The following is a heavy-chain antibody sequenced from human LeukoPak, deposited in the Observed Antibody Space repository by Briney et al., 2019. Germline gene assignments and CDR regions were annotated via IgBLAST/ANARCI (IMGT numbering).Heavy chain of an antibody. CDR3: AHRKNYYDSSVFDN. J-gene: IGHJ4*02. V-gene: IGHV2-5*02. CDR1: GFSLNTRGVG. Sequence: SGPTLVNPTQTLTLTCTFSGFSLNTRGVGVGWIRQPPGRALEWLALIYWDDDRCYSPSLKSRLTITKDTSKNQVVLTITNMDPVDTATYFCAHRKNYYDSSVFDNWGQGTLATVSS. D-gene: IGHD3-22*01. CDR2: IYWDDDR.